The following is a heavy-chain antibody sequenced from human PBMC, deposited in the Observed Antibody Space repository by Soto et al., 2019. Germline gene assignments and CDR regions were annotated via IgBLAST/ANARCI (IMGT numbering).Heavy chain of an antibody. V-gene: IGHV3-23*01. J-gene: IGHJ4*02. D-gene: IGHD6-19*01. CDR1: GFTFSSYA. CDR3: VKIGPSYSSGWLRYFDY. CDR2: ISASGGST. Sequence: EVQLLESGGDLVQPGGSLRLSCAASGFTFSSYAMSWVRQAPGKGLEWVSAISASGGSTYYADSVKGRFTISRDNSKNTLSLQMNSLRAEDTAVYYCVKIGPSYSSGWLRYFDYWGQGTLVTVSS.